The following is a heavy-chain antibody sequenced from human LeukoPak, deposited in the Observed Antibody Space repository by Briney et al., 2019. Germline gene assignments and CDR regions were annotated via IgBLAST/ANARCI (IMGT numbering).Heavy chain of an antibody. Sequence: SETLSLTCTVSGGSISSSSYYWGWIRQPPGKGLEWIGSIYYSGSTNYNPSLKSRVTISVDTSKNQFSLKLSSVTAADTAVYYCARASGDYAIDYWGQGTLVTVSS. J-gene: IGHJ4*02. CDR1: GGSISSSSYY. CDR3: ARASGDYAIDY. D-gene: IGHD4-17*01. V-gene: IGHV4-39*07. CDR2: IYYSGST.